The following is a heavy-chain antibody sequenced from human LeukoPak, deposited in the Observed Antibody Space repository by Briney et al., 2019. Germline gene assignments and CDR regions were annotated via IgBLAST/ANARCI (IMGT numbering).Heavy chain of an antibody. CDR1: GYSISSGYY. CDR3: ARRDGVVPAAYWFDP. Sequence: SETLSLTCAVSGYSISSGYYWGWSRPPPGKGLEWIGSIYHSGSTYYNPSLKRRVTISVDTSKNQFSLKLSSVTAADTAVYYCARRDGVVPAAYWFDPWGQGTLVTVSS. J-gene: IGHJ5*02. D-gene: IGHD2-2*01. CDR2: IYHSGST. V-gene: IGHV4-38-2*01.